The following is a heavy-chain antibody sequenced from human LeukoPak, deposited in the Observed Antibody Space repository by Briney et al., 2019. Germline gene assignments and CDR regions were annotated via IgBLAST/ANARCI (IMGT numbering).Heavy chain of an antibody. V-gene: IGHV4-34*01. CDR3: ARGRGIAGLYYYYGMDV. Sequence: SETLSLTCAVYGGSFSGYYWSWIRQPPGKGLEWIGEINHSGSTNYNPSLKSRVTISVDTSKNQFSLKLSSVTAADTAVYYCARGRGIAGLYYYYGMDVWGQGTTVTVSS. J-gene: IGHJ6*02. CDR2: INHSGST. CDR1: GGSFSGYY. D-gene: IGHD6-13*01.